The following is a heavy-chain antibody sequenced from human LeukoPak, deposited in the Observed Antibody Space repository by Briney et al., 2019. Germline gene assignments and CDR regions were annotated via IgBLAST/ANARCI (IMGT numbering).Heavy chain of an antibody. V-gene: IGHV1-8*01. D-gene: IGHD6-13*01. J-gene: IGHJ4*02. CDR1: GYTFTSYD. CDR3: ARDGEAAAGSLDY. Sequence: ASVKVSCKASGYTFTSYDVNWVRQATGQGLEWMGWMNPNSGNTGYAQKFQGRVTMTRNTSISTAYMELSSLRSEDTAVYYCARDGEAAAGSLDYWGQGTLVTVSS. CDR2: MNPNSGNT.